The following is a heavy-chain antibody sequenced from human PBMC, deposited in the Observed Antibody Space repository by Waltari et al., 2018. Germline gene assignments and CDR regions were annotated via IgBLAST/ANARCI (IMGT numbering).Heavy chain of an antibody. CDR1: YWSISSRSYY. Sequence: QQESGPRLVKPSETLSLTCTVSYWSISSRSYYWGWIRLAPGKGLEWIGHIYYSGSSYHNPSLKSRITMSVDSSKNQFSLTLSSVTAADTAVYYCARVLIRTSGLNFDSWGQGSLVTVSS. J-gene: IGHJ4*02. CDR3: ARVLIRTSGLNFDS. D-gene: IGHD3-16*01. CDR2: IYYSGSS. V-gene: IGHV4-39*07.